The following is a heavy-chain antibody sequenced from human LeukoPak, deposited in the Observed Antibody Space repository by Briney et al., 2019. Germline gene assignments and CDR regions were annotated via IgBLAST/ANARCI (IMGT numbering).Heavy chain of an antibody. Sequence: GGSLRLSCAASGFIFSAYAMSWVRQAPGKGLEWVSVMYSGGKTYYADSVKGRFTISRDNSKNTLHLQMNSLRAEDTAVYYCVREGYDNTWYRSWGQGTLVTVSS. CDR1: GFIFSAYA. V-gene: IGHV3-53*01. CDR2: MYSGGKT. J-gene: IGHJ5*02. D-gene: IGHD1-26*01. CDR3: VREGYDNTWYRS.